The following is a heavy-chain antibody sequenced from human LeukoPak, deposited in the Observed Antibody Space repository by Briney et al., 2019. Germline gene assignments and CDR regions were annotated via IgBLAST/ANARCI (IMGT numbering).Heavy chain of an antibody. CDR2: IWYDGSKK. Sequence: GGSLRLSCAASGFTFSSYGMHWVRQAPGKGLEWVAVIWYDGSKKYYADSVKGRFTISRDNSKNTLYLQMNSLRAEDTAVYYCASEGGIAAAGNYWGQGTLVTVSS. J-gene: IGHJ4*02. CDR1: GFTFSSYG. CDR3: ASEGGIAAAGNY. D-gene: IGHD6-13*01. V-gene: IGHV3-33*01.